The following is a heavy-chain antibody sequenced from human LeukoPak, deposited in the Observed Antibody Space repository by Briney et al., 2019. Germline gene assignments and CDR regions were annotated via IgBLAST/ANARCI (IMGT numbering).Heavy chain of an antibody. CDR2: IYYSGST. J-gene: IGHJ3*02. Sequence: SETLSLTCTVSGGYISSTSYYWGWIRQPPGKGLEWIGSIYYSGSTYYNPSLKSRVTISVATSKTQFSLKLSSVTAADTAVYYCARWDSSSNAFDIWGQGTMVTVSP. V-gene: IGHV4-39*01. D-gene: IGHD6-19*01. CDR3: ARWDSSSNAFDI. CDR1: GGYISSTSYY.